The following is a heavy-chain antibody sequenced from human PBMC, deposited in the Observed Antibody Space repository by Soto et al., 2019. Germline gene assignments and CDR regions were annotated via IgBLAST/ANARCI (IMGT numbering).Heavy chain of an antibody. CDR1: GYTLTRST. D-gene: IGHD2-15*01. Sequence: XSVKVSCSGSGYTLTRSTMYWVRQAPGQRLEWMGWINPDNGNTKSSQKFQDRVIITRDTSASTAYMDLSSLRSEDTAVYYCATGIATCQLDPCGRRTLVTVSS. J-gene: IGHJ5*02. CDR2: INPDNGNT. CDR3: ATGIATCQLDP. V-gene: IGHV1-3*01.